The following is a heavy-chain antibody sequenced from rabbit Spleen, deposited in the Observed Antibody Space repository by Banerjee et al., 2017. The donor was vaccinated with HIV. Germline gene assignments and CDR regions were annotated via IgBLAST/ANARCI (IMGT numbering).Heavy chain of an antibody. CDR2: IDTGSSGFT. D-gene: IGHD1-1*01. CDR1: GFSFSGDSY. CDR3: ARWDTSNNRAYEL. Sequence: QSLEESGGDLVKPGASLTLTCKASGFSFSGDSYMCWVRQAPGKGLEWIACIDTGSSGFTYFASWAKGRFTISKTSSTTVTLQMTSLTAADTATYFCARWDTSNNRAYELWGQGTLVTVS. V-gene: IGHV1S40*01. J-gene: IGHJ3*01.